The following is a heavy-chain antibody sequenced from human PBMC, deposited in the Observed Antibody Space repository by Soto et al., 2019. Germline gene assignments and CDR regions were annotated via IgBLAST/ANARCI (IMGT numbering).Heavy chain of an antibody. V-gene: IGHV3-23*01. Sequence: GVSLRLSWAAAGITLSSYAMRCVRQAPGKGRECVSGISASGGGTSCADSVNGRFTISRDNSKNTLYLQMNSLRADDTAVYHCAKGQNSGTYRFYFDYWGQGALVTVSS. CDR2: ISASGGGT. CDR3: AKGQNSGTYRFYFDY. J-gene: IGHJ4*02. CDR1: GITLSSYA. D-gene: IGHD1-26*01.